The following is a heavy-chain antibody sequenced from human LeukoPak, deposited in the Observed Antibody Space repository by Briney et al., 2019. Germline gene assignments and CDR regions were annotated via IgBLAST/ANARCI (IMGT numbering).Heavy chain of an antibody. Sequence: SETLSLTCTVSGGSVSSGSYYWSWIRQPPGKGLEWIGYIYYSGSTNYNPSLKSRATISVDTSKNQFSLKLSSVTAADTAVYYCARSPVLSPYYYGSGSYYGALDYWGQGTLVTVSS. D-gene: IGHD3-10*01. CDR1: GGSVSSGSYY. V-gene: IGHV4-61*01. CDR3: ARSPVLSPYYYGSGSYYGALDY. J-gene: IGHJ4*02. CDR2: IYYSGST.